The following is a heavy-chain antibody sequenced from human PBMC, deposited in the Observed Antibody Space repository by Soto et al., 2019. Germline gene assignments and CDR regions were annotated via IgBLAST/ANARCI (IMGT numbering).Heavy chain of an antibody. Sequence: GGSLRLSCAASGFTFSNAWMSWVRQAPGKGLEWVGRIKSKTDGGTTDYAAPVKGRFTISRDDSKNTLYLQMNSLKTEDTAVYYCTTDPRIAPIDVYYYYGMDVWGQGTTVTVSS. D-gene: IGHD6-13*01. J-gene: IGHJ6*02. V-gene: IGHV3-15*01. CDR1: GFTFSNAW. CDR2: IKSKTDGGTT. CDR3: TTDPRIAPIDVYYYYGMDV.